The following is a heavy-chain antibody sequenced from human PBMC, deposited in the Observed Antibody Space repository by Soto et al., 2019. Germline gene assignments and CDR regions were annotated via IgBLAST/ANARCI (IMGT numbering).Heavy chain of an antibody. D-gene: IGHD5-12*01. CDR1: GASMSTYY. CDR3: AREAYSVYGHAIDS. V-gene: IGHV4-59*12. J-gene: IGHJ4*02. CDR2: NYHSGTT. Sequence: HVLLQESGPGLVKPSETLTLTCNVSGASMSTYYWSWIRQAPGKGLEWIGHNYHSGTTNYNPSLKSRVSISVDTPKNPLSPRLRSVTAADTAVYYCAREAYSVYGHAIDSWGQGSLVTVSS.